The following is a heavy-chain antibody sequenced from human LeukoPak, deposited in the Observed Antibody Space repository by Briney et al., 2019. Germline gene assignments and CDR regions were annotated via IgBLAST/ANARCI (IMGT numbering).Heavy chain of an antibody. V-gene: IGHV4-30-4*08. CDR1: GGSISSGDYY. CDR2: IYYSGST. Sequence: SQTLSLTCTVSGGSISSGDYYWSWIRQPPGKGLEWIGYIYYSGSTYYNPSLKSRVTISVDTSKNQFSLKLGSVTAADTAVYYCARDGRIVGALDYWGQGTLVTVSS. J-gene: IGHJ4*02. D-gene: IGHD1-26*01. CDR3: ARDGRIVGALDY.